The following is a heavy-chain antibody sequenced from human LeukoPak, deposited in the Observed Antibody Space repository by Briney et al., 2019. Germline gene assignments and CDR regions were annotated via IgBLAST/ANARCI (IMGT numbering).Heavy chain of an antibody. V-gene: IGHV4-38-2*02. D-gene: IGHD1-1*01. Sequence: SETLSLTCSVSGFSLSGGYYWGWIRQPPGKGLEWLGSIYHSGNTDYNPSLKSRVTISVDTAKNKFFLRLGSVTAADTAVYYCARIVQITGTIPQWGQGTLVTVCS. CDR3: ARIVQITGTIPQ. J-gene: IGHJ4*02. CDR2: IYHSGNT. CDR1: GFSLSGGYY.